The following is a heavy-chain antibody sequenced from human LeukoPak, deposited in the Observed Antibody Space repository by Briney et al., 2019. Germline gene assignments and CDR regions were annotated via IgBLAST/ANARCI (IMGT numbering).Heavy chain of an antibody. CDR1: GGTFSSYA. Sequence: ASVKVSCKASGGTFSSYAISWVRQAPGQGLEWMGGTIPIFGTANYAQKFQGRVTITADESTSTAYMELSSLRSEDTAVYYCASSLRYFDWSLSSYYYYGMDVWGKGTTVTVSS. V-gene: IGHV1-69*01. CDR3: ASSLRYFDWSLSSYYYYGMDV. D-gene: IGHD3-9*01. CDR2: TIPIFGTA. J-gene: IGHJ6*04.